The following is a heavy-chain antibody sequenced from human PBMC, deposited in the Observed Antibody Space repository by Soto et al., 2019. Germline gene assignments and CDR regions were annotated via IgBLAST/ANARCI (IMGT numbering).Heavy chain of an antibody. CDR3: ARDQGGAHFPHDGFDM. CDR2: ISYDDGNVR. CDR1: GFPFSEYA. V-gene: IGHV3-30-3*01. Sequence: QEQLVESGGGVVQPGRSLRLSCVASGFPFSEYAMHWVRQAPGKGLEWVAVISYDDGNVRYYADSVQGRFTGSRDNSKNTLFLQMDSLRSEDTAVYYCARDQGGAHFPHDGFDMWGQGTVVTVSS. J-gene: IGHJ3*02. D-gene: IGHD1-26*01.